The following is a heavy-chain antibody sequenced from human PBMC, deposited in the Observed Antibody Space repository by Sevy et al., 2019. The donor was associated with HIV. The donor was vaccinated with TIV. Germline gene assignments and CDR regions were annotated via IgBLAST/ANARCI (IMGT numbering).Heavy chain of an antibody. CDR3: VREQSFGAFGEGLLYYYGMDV. J-gene: IGHJ6*02. CDR1: GFTFSSYE. D-gene: IGHD3-10*01. V-gene: IGHV3-48*03. Sequence: GGSLRLSCAASGFTFSSYEMNWVRQAPGKGLEWVSYISSSGSTIYYADSVKGRFTISRDNAKNSLYLQMNSLRAEDTAVYYCVREQSFGAFGEGLLYYYGMDVWGQGTTVTVSS. CDR2: ISSSGSTI.